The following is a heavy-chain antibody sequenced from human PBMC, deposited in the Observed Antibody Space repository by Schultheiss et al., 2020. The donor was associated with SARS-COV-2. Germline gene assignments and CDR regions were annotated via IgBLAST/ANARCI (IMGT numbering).Heavy chain of an antibody. V-gene: IGHV3-33*01. D-gene: IGHD3-22*01. CDR2: IWYDGSNK. J-gene: IGHJ4*02. CDR3: ARAGYDSSGYSGYFDY. Sequence: GGSLRLSCAASGFTFSSYGMHWVRQAPGMGLEWVAVIWYDGSNKYYADSVKGRFTISRDNSKNTLYLQMNSLRAEDTAVYYCARAGYDSSGYSGYFDYWGQGTLVTVSS. CDR1: GFTFSSYG.